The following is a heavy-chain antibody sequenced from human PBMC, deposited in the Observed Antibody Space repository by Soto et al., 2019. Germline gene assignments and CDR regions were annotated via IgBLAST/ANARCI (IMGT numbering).Heavy chain of an antibody. CDR3: ARQRSYNSGFFDY. Sequence: QPGGPLRPSCAASGFTFDNYGMSWVRQAPGKGLEWVATGSGSGGSTYYAASVKGRFTISREYSKNTLYLQMNSLRAEDTAVYFCARQRSYNSGFFDYWSQGTLVTVSS. V-gene: IGHV3-23*01. D-gene: IGHD6-19*01. J-gene: IGHJ4*02. CDR2: GSGSGGST. CDR1: GFTFDNYG.